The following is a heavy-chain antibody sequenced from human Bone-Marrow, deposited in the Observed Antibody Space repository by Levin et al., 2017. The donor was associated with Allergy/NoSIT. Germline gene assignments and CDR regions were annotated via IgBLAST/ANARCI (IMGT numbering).Heavy chain of an antibody. Sequence: GESLKISCAASGLPFRNYEMKWVRQAPGKGLEWVSYISCSGSSIYYADSVKGRFTISRDDAKSSLFLQMNSLRAEDTALYYCVSHSSGADYWGQGVLVTVSS. J-gene: IGHJ4*02. V-gene: IGHV3-48*03. CDR1: GLPFRNYE. CDR3: VSHSSGADY. D-gene: IGHD6-25*01. CDR2: ISCSGSSI.